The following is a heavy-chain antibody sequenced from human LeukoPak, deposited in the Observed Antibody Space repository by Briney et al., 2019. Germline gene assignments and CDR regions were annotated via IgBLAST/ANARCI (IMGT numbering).Heavy chain of an antibody. CDR1: GFTFSSYA. CDR2: ISGSGGST. D-gene: IGHD4-17*01. V-gene: IGHV3-23*01. CDR3: AKGEGTVTTSTYYLDY. Sequence: GGSLRLSCAASGFTFSSYAMSWVRQAPGKGLEWVSAISGSGGSTYYADSVKGRFTISRDNSKNTLYLQMNSLRAEDTAVYYCAKGEGTVTTSTYYLDYWGQGTLVTVSS. J-gene: IGHJ4*02.